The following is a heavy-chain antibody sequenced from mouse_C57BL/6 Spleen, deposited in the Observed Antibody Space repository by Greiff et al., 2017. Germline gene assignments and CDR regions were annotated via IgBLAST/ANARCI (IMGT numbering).Heavy chain of an antibody. CDR1: GYSITSGYY. V-gene: IGHV3-6*01. D-gene: IGHD1-1*01. Sequence: EVQLQESGPGLVKPSQSLSLTCSVTGYSITSGYYWNWIRQFPGNKLEWMGYISYDGSNNYNPSLKNRISITRDTPKNQFFLKLNSVTTEDTATYYCARDWDYGSSEAMDYWGQGTSVTVSS. CDR2: ISYDGSN. CDR3: ARDWDYGSSEAMDY. J-gene: IGHJ4*01.